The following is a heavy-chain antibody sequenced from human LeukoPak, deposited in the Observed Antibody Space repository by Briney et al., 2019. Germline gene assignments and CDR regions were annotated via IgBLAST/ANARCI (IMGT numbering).Heavy chain of an antibody. J-gene: IGHJ3*02. CDR3: AREYGYYLGAFDI. CDR2: ISYDGSNK. Sequence: PGGSLRLSCAASGFTFSSYAMHGVRQAPGKGLEWVAVISYDGSNKYYADSVKGRFTISRDNSKNTLYLQMNSLRAEDTAVYYCAREYGYYLGAFDIWGQGTMVTVSS. V-gene: IGHV3-30*04. CDR1: GFTFSSYA. D-gene: IGHD4-17*01.